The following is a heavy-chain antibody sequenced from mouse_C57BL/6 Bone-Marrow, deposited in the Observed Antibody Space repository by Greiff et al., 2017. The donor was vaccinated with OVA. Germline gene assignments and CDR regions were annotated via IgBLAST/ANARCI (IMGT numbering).Heavy chain of an antibody. CDR2: IWTGGGT. V-gene: IGHV2-9-1*01. Sequence: VQVVESGPGLVAPSQSLSIPCTVSGFSLTSYAISWVRQPPGKGLEWLGVIWTGGGTNYNSALKSRQSISKDNSKSQVFLKMNSLQTDDTARYYCARERGAMNYWGQGTSVTVSS. CDR1: GFSLTSYA. CDR3: ARERGAMNY. J-gene: IGHJ4*01.